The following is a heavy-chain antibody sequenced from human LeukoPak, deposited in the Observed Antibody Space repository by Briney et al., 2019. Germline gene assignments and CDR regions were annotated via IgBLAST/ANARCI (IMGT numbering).Heavy chain of an antibody. J-gene: IGHJ4*02. CDR3: ARVLSGTYVDFDY. CDR1: GFTFSSYS. D-gene: IGHD1-26*01. V-gene: IGHV3-21*04. CDR2: ISSSSSYI. Sequence: GGSLRLSCAASGFTFSSYSMNWVRQAPGKGLEWVSSISSSSSYIYYADSVKGRFTISRDNAKNSLYLQMNSLRAEDTALYHCARVLSGTYVDFDYWGQGTLVTVSS.